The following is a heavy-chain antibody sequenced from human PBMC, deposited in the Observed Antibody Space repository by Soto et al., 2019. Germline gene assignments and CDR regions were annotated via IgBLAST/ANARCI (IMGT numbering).Heavy chain of an antibody. CDR2: ISAYSGHS. J-gene: IGHJ6*02. CDR3: ERDFEWERAELGLSFQGMDV. V-gene: IGHV1-18*01. Sequence: QVPLVQSGGEVKKPGASVKVSCQASGFTFTDYSISWVRQAPGHRLEWMGWISAYSGHSNYAQHLQGRVSMTTDTPTSKANMELGSLTSNGAGVYYCERDFEWERAELGLSFQGMDVWGRGTAITVSS. CDR1: GFTFTDYS. D-gene: IGHD1-26*01.